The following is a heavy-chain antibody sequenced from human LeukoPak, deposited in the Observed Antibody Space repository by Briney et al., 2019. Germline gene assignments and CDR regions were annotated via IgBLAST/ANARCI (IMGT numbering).Heavy chain of an antibody. J-gene: IGHJ4*02. V-gene: IGHV3-33*01. CDR1: GFTFSSYG. D-gene: IGHD4-17*01. CDR3: ARDDDYGAPFDY. CDR2: IWYDGSNK. Sequence: GRSLRLSCAASGFTFSSYGMHWVRQAPGKGLEWVAVIWYDGSNKYYADSVKGRFTISRDNSKNTLCLQMNSLRAEDTAVYYCARDDDYGAPFDYWGQGTLVTVSS.